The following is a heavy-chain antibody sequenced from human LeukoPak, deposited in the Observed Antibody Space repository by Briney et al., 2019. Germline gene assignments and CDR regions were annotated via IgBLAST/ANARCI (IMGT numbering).Heavy chain of an antibody. Sequence: GGSLRLSCAGSGFIISRYGMHWVRQPPGKGLEWVAFTRYDGSNKYFADSVKARFTISRDNSKNTLYLQMQSLRLEDSAIYYCAKDLFGDYVWGTYRAIDTWGQGTLVTVSS. CDR3: AKDLFGDYVWGTYRAIDT. CDR1: GFIISRYG. J-gene: IGHJ4*02. V-gene: IGHV3-30*02. CDR2: TRYDGSNK. D-gene: IGHD3-16*02.